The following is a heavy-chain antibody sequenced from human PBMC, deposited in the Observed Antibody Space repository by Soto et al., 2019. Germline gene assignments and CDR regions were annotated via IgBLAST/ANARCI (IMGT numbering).Heavy chain of an antibody. CDR1: GGSTSSSSYY. CDR2: IYYSGST. J-gene: IGHJ6*02. Sequence: PSETLSLTCTVSGGSTSSSSYYWGWIRQPPGKGLEWIGSIYYSGSTYYNPSLKSRVTISVDTSKNQFSLKLSSVTAADTALYYCASGYGGSYYYYYGMDVWGQGTTVTVSS. CDR3: ASGYGGSYYYYYGMDV. D-gene: IGHD2-15*01. V-gene: IGHV4-39*01.